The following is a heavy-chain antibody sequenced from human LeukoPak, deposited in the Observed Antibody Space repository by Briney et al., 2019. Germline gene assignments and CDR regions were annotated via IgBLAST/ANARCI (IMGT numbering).Heavy chain of an antibody. J-gene: IGHJ4*02. CDR3: ARGQTYYYDSSGYYYRY. CDR2: IYYSGST. V-gene: IGHV4-59*01. D-gene: IGHD3-22*01. CDR1: GGSISSYY. Sequence: PSETLSLTCTVSGGSISSYYWSWIRQPPGKGLEWIGYIYYSGSTNYNPSLKSRVTISVDTSKNQFSLKLSSVTAADTAVYYCARGQTYYYDSSGYYYRYWGQGTLVTVSS.